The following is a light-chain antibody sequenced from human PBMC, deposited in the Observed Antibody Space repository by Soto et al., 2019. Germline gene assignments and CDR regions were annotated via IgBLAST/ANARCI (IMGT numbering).Light chain of an antibody. CDR3: SSYTTSSTLE. CDR2: EVS. J-gene: IGLJ2*01. CDR1: SSDIGHYNY. Sequence: QSALTQPASVSGPPGQSITISCTGTSSDIGHYNYVSWYQQHPGKAPKLMIYEVSNRPSGVSNRFSGSKSGNTASLTISGLQAEDEADYYCSSYTTSSTLEIGGGTKLTVL. V-gene: IGLV2-14*01.